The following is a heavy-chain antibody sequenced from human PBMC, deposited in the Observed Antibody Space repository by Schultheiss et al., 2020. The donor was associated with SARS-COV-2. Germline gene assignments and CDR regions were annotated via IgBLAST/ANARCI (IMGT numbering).Heavy chain of an antibody. V-gene: IGHV4-59*08. CDR3: ARQNYYYYYMDV. J-gene: IGHJ6*03. CDR1: GGSVSSYY. CDR2: IYYSGST. Sequence: SETLSLTCTVSGGSVSSYYWSWIRQPPGKGLEWIGYIYYSGSTNYNPSLKSRVTISVDTSKNQFSLKLSSVTAADTAVYYCARQNYYYYYMDVWGKGTTVTVSS.